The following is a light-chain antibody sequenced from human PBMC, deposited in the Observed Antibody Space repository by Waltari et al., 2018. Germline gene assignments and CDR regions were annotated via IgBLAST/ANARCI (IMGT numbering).Light chain of an antibody. Sequence: DIQLTQSPSFLSASVGDRVTISCRASQGINNHLAWYQQKPGKAPKLLIYVASTLQSGVPSKFSGSRSGTEFTLTISSLQPEDFAIYYCQQLNSYPFTFGPGTKVDIK. CDR3: QQLNSYPFT. V-gene: IGKV1-9*01. CDR2: VAS. J-gene: IGKJ3*01. CDR1: QGINNH.